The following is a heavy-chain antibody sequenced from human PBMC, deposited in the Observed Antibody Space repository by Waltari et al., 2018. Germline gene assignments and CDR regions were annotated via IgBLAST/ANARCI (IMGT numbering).Heavy chain of an antibody. CDR3: ARDLGYCSGGSCSDAFDI. CDR2: IYYSGNT. J-gene: IGHJ3*02. Sequence: QVQLQESGPGLVKPSETLSLTCTVSGGSLSSYYWCWIRQPPGQGLEWSGYIYYSGNTNYNPSLKSRVTISVDTSKNQFSLKLSSVTAADTAVYYCARDLGYCSGGSCSDAFDIWGQGTMVTVSS. V-gene: IGHV4-59*01. CDR1: GGSLSSYY. D-gene: IGHD2-15*01.